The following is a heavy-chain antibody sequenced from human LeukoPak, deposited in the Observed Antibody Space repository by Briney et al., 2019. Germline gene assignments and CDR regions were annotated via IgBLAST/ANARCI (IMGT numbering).Heavy chain of an antibody. CDR2: IWYDGSNK. Sequence: GGSLRLSCAASGFTFSGYGMHWVRQAPAKGLEWVALIWYDGSNKYYADSVKGRFTISRDNSKNTLYLQMNSLRAEDTAVYYCARDWSRFGELLYYWGQGTLVTVSS. V-gene: IGHV3-33*08. CDR3: ARDWSRFGELLYY. D-gene: IGHD3-10*01. J-gene: IGHJ4*02. CDR1: GFTFSGYG.